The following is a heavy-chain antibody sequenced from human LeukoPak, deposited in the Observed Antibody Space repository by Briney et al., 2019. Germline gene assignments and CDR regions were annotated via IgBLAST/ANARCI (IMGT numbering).Heavy chain of an antibody. D-gene: IGHD3-22*01. CDR2: IKSKTDGGTT. V-gene: IGHV3-15*01. CDR1: GFTFSNAW. J-gene: IGHJ4*02. CDR3: TTDAPVDYYDSSGYYRD. Sequence: TPGGSLRLSCAASGFTFSNAWMSWVRQAPGKGLEWVGRIKSKTDGGTTDSAAPVKGRFTISRDDSKHTLYLQMNSLKTEDTAVYYCTTDAPVDYYDSSGYYRDWGQGTLVTVSS.